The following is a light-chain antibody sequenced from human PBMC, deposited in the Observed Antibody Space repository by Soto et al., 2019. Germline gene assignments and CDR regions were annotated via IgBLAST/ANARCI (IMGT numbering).Light chain of an antibody. CDR1: QSVSSY. J-gene: IGKJ3*01. Sequence: EIVLTQSPATLSLSPGERATLSCRASQSVSSYLAWYQQKPGQAPRLLIYDASNRATGIPTRFSGSGSGTGFPFTISSLVAEGFAVYSLYEGRNRPRIIFGPGTKVDIK. V-gene: IGKV3-11*01. CDR2: DAS. CDR3: YEGRNRPRII.